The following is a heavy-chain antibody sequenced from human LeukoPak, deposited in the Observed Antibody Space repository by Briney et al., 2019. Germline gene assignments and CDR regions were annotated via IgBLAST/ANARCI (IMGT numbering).Heavy chain of an antibody. CDR2: ISTSISTI. J-gene: IGHJ4*02. CDR1: GFTFSSYT. V-gene: IGHV3-48*02. CDR3: ARGFGYGSNSYFDY. D-gene: IGHD4-23*01. Sequence: GGSLRLSCAASGFTFSSYTMNWVRQAPGRGLEGVSYISTSISTIYYADSVKGRFTISRDNAKNSLYLQMNSLRDEDTAVYYCARGFGYGSNSYFDYWGQGTLVTVSS.